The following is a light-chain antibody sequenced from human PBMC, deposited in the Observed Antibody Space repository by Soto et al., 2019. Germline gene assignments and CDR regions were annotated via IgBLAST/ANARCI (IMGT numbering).Light chain of an antibody. V-gene: IGKV3-11*01. CDR3: RQRRTWPPL. CDR1: QSVSSF. Sequence: EIVLTQSPATLSLSPGERATLSCRASQSVSSFLAWYQQKPGQAPRLLIYDASKRATGIPAWFSGSGSGTDFPLPISSPEPEDFAVYYCRQRRTWPPLFGPGTKVDLQ. CDR2: DAS. J-gene: IGKJ3*01.